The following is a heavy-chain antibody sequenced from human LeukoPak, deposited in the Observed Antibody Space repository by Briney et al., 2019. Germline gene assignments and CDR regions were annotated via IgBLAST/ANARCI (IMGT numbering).Heavy chain of an antibody. CDR1: GGSLSSYY. V-gene: IGHV4-59*01. D-gene: IGHD6-13*01. Sequence: PSETLSLTCTVSGGSLSSYYWSWLRQPTGRGLEGIGHIFNCGCSNYNPSLTSRVTMSVDTSKHQFSLTLISVTAADTAVYYCARAWERQLVQGAFDIWGQGTLVTVSS. J-gene: IGHJ3*02. CDR3: ARAWERQLVQGAFDI. CDR2: IFNCGCS.